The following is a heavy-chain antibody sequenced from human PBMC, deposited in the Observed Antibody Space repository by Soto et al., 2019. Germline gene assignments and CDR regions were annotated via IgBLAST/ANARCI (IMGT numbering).Heavy chain of an antibody. CDR1: GGSSSGGGFS. J-gene: IGHJ4*02. Sequence: SVTLSLTCSVSGGSSSGGGFSRIWIRQPPGKGLEWIGYILHTGGTQYNPSLKSRVSMSVDKSKNQFSLHLTSVTAADTAVYYCARLQFGEGFAYWGQGALVTVSS. V-gene: IGHV4-30-2*01. D-gene: IGHD3-10*01. CDR3: ARLQFGEGFAY. CDR2: ILHTGGT.